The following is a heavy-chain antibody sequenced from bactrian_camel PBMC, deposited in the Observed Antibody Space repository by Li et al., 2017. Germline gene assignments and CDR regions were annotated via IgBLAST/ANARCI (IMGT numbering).Heavy chain of an antibody. J-gene: IGHJ4*01. CDR1: GYTLGPHC. Sequence: EVQLVESGGGSVQVGGSLRLSCVGSGYTLGPHCMGWFRQVPGKEREGLAYLNIYAWNTVSHEDSVVGRFTISFDNANNTLYLQMNSLKPEDTAVYYCGVGVSLYDLQRARPKYWGQGTQVTVS. CDR2: LNIYAWNTV. CDR3: GVGVSLYDLQRARPKY. D-gene: IGHD3*01. V-gene: IGHV3S66*01.